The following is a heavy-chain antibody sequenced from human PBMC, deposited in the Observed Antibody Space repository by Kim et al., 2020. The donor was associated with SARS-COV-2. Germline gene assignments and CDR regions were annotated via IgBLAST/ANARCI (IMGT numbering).Heavy chain of an antibody. CDR3: VLGRTYYWDY. D-gene: IGHD1-26*01. CDR1: GFTFSSHA. CDR2: ITGGGDSS. V-gene: IGHV3-23*01. Sequence: GGSLRLSCAASGFTFSSHAMSWVRQAPGKGLEWVSAITGGGDSSYYADSVKGRFTISIDNSKNTLYLQMNSLRAEDTAVYYCVLGRTYYWDYWGQGTLVT. J-gene: IGHJ4*02.